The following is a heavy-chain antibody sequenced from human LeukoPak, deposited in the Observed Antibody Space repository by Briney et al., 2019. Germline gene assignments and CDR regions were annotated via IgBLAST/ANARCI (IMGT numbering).Heavy chain of an antibody. J-gene: IGHJ4*02. V-gene: IGHV4-34*01. CDR3: ARAILHGGLYYYGSGSYPFDY. CDR2: INQSGST. D-gene: IGHD3-10*01. CDR1: GGSFSGYY. Sequence: SETLSLTCAVYGGSFSGYYWSWIRPPPGKGREWRGEINQSGSTNYNPSLKSRVTISLDTTKNQFSLKLSSVTAADTAVYYCARAILHGGLYYYGSGSYPFDYWGQGTLVTVSS.